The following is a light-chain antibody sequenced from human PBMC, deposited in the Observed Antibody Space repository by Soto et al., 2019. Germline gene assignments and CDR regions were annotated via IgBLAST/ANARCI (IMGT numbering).Light chain of an antibody. CDR3: TSYTSSSTPYV. CDR2: DVS. J-gene: IGLJ1*01. Sequence: QSALTQPASVSGSPGQSITISCTGTSSDVGAYNFVSWYQHHPGKAPKLMIYDVSNRPSGVSYRFSGSKSGDTASLTISVFQAEDEADYYCTSYTSSSTPYVFGTGTKVTVL. V-gene: IGLV2-14*03. CDR1: SSDVGAYNF.